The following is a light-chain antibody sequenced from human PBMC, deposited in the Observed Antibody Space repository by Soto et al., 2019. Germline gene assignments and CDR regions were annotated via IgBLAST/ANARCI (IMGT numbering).Light chain of an antibody. CDR2: EVS. V-gene: IGLV2-14*01. J-gene: IGLJ1*01. Sequence: QSVLTQPASVSGSPGQSITISCTGTSSDVGVYNYVSWYQLHPGKAPKLMIYEVSNRPSGISNRFSASKSGNTASLTISRLQAEDEADYYCFSYTSSTAYVFGTGTKVTAL. CDR1: SSDVGVYNY. CDR3: FSYTSSTAYV.